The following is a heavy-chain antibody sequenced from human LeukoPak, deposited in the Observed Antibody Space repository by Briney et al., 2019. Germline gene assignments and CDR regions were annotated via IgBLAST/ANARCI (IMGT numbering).Heavy chain of an antibody. Sequence: GGSLRLSCVASGFTFSSQTMNWVRQAPGKGLEWVSSISSTSSHIYYADSVKGRFTISRDNAKNSLYLQMNSLRAEDTAVYYCAGFCSSTSCYAGSGHYYYMDVWGKGTTVTISS. CDR1: GFTFSSQT. CDR3: AGFCSSTSCYAGSGHYYYMDV. D-gene: IGHD2-2*01. CDR2: ISSTSSHI. V-gene: IGHV3-21*01. J-gene: IGHJ6*03.